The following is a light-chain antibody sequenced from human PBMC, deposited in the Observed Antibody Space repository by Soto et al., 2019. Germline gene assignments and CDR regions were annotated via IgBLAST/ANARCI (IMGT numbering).Light chain of an antibody. J-gene: IGLJ1*01. V-gene: IGLV2-14*01. CDR3: SSCTSSSTLYV. Sequence: QSALTQPASVSGSPGQSITISCTGTSSDVGGYNYVSWYQQHPGEAPKLMIYDVSNRPSGVSNRFSGSKSGNTASLTISGLQAEDEADYYCSSCTSSSTLYVFGTGTKVTVL. CDR2: DVS. CDR1: SSDVGGYNY.